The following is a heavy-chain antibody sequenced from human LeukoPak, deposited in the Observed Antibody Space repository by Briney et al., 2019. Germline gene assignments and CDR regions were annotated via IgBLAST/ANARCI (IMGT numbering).Heavy chain of an antibody. CDR1: GYTFTGYY. CDR2: VNPNSGGT. J-gene: IGHJ5*02. CDR3: ARDRGYCSSTSCYWSFAGFDP. V-gene: IGHV1-2*02. Sequence: GASVKVSCKASGYTFTGYYMHWVRQAPGQGLEWMGWVNPNSGGTTYAQKFQGRVTMTRDTSISTAYMELSRLRSDDTAVYYCARDRGYCSSTSCYWSFAGFDPWGQGTLVTVSS. D-gene: IGHD2-2*03.